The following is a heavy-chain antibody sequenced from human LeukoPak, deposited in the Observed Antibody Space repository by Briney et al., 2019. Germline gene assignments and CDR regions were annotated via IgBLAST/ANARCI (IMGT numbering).Heavy chain of an antibody. CDR1: GYTFTSYD. CDR2: MNPNSGNT. V-gene: IGHV1-8*01. Sequence: ASVKVSCKASGYTFTSYDINWVRQATGQGLEGMGWMNPNSGNTGYAQKFQGRVTMTRNTSISTAYMELSSLRSEDTAVYYCARGLVVPAAIGGYYHGMDVWGQGTTVTVSS. CDR3: ARGLVVPAAIGGYYHGMDV. J-gene: IGHJ6*02. D-gene: IGHD2-2*02.